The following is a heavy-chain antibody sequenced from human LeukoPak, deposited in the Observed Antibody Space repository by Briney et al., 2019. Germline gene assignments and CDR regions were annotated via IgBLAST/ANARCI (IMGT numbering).Heavy chain of an antibody. D-gene: IGHD6-19*01. CDR3: AHRPSGVAAVSFES. V-gene: IGHV2-5*01. J-gene: IGHJ4*02. CDR1: GFSLSTTGVG. Sequence: ESGPTLVNPTQTLTLTCTFSGFSLSTTGVGVGWIRQPPGKALEWLAFINSNDDKRYTPSLKSRLTITRDTSKNQVVLTMANMDPADTATYYCAHRPSGVAAVSFESWGQGTLVTVSS. CDR2: INSNDDK.